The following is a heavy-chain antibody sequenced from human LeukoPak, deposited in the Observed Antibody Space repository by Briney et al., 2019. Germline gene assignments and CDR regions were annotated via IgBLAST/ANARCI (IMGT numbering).Heavy chain of an antibody. CDR3: AKATNTATGTPTLAIDY. CDR2: ISSTSSYT. D-gene: IGHD6-13*01. V-gene: IGHV3-11*05. Sequence: GGSLRLSCAASGFIFSDYYMSWIRHAPGKGLEWVSYISSTSSYTAYADSVKGRFTISRDNAKNSLYLQMNSLRAEDTAVYFCAKATNTATGTPTLAIDYWGQGTLVTVSS. J-gene: IGHJ4*02. CDR1: GFIFSDYY.